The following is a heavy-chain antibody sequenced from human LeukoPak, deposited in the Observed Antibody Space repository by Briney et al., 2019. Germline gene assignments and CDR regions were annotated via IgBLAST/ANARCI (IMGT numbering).Heavy chain of an antibody. V-gene: IGHV1-8*02. CDR2: INPNTGNT. J-gene: IGHJ4*02. D-gene: IGHD4-23*01. CDR1: GYTFADYY. CDR3: ASELRWQPH. Sequence: ASVKVSRKASGYTFADYYMHWVRQAPGQGLEWMGWINPNTGNTGYAQRFQGRIIMTSDTSISTAYLELSSLRSEDTAVYYCASELRWQPHWGQGTLVTVSS.